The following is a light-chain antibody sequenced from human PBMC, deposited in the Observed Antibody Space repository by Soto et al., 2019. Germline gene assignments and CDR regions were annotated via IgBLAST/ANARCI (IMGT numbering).Light chain of an antibody. CDR1: QSVSSY. V-gene: IGKV3-11*01. J-gene: IGKJ5*01. CDR3: QQRSNWPLIN. Sequence: IVVTQSRARLWLYTWERASLSCRASQSVSSYLAWYQQKPGQAPRLLIYDASNRATGIPARFSGSGSGTDFTLTISRLEPEDFAVYYCQQRSNWPLINFGQGTRLEIK. CDR2: DAS.